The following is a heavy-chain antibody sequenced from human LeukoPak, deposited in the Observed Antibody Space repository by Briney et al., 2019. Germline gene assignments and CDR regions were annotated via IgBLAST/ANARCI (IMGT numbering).Heavy chain of an antibody. CDR2: IKGDGTST. CDR1: GFTFSAYY. CDR3: AMGYRSAYSWDS. V-gene: IGHV3-74*03. D-gene: IGHD5-18*01. J-gene: IGHJ4*02. Sequence: AGGSLRLSCAASGFTFSAYYMFWVRKAPGKGLAWVSTIKGDGTSTKYADSVRGRFTVSRDNARNTLYLQLNSLRAEDTAIYYCAMGYRSAYSWDSWGQGTLVTVSS.